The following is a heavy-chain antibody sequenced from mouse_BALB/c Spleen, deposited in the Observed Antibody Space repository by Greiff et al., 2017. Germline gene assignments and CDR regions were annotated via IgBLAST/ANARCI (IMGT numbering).Heavy chain of an antibody. Sequence: EVKLMESGGGLVKPGGSLKLSCAASGFTFSSYAMSWVRQTPEKRLEWVASISSGGSTYYPDSVKGRFTISRDNARNILYLQMSSLRSEDTAMYYCARAEYGNLYYAMDYWGQGTPVTVSS. J-gene: IGHJ4*01. V-gene: IGHV5-6-5*01. CDR3: ARAEYGNLYYAMDY. D-gene: IGHD2-10*02. CDR2: ISSGGST. CDR1: GFTFSSYA.